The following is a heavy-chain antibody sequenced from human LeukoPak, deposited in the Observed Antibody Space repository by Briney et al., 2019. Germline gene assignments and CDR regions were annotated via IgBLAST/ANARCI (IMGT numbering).Heavy chain of an antibody. J-gene: IGHJ6*03. Sequence: SGGSLRLSCAASGFTFRNYGMHWVRKATGKGLEWVSFIWSDGNNRFYADSVKGRFTISRDNSKNMLYLQMDTLRAEDTALYYCAKDPGASVSGFYMDVWGKGTTVIVSS. CDR2: IWSDGNNR. CDR3: AKDPGASVSGFYMDV. CDR1: GFTFRNYG. V-gene: IGHV3-30*02. D-gene: IGHD2-8*02.